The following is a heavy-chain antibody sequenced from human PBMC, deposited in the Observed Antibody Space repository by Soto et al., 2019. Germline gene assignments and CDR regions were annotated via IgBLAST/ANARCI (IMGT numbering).Heavy chain of an antibody. J-gene: IGHJ5*02. D-gene: IGHD1-7*01. Sequence: GESLKISCQSSGYTFASYWIAWVRQMPGKGLEWMGIIYPSDSTVKYSPSVQGQVTMSVDKSISTAYLQWSSLKASDAAVYYCARGNVANYFEPWGQGTLVTVSS. CDR3: ARGNVANYFEP. CDR2: IYPSDSTV. V-gene: IGHV5-51*01. CDR1: GYTFASYW.